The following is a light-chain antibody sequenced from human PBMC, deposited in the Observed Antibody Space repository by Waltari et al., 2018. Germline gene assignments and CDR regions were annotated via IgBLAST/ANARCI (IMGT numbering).Light chain of an antibody. CDR1: HNIDVF. V-gene: IGKV1-39*01. Sequence: DIQMTQSPSSLSASVGGSVTMSCRASHNIDVFLNWYQQKPGKAPKLLIFGASSLQNGVPSRVSGSGSETDFTLTITSLSSEDSATYYCQQSQGFPYTFGQGTKLEIK. J-gene: IGKJ2*01. CDR2: GAS. CDR3: QQSQGFPYT.